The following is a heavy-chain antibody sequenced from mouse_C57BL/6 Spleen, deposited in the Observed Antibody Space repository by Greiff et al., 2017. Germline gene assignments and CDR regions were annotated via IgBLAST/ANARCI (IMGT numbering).Heavy chain of an antibody. CDR1: GYTFTSYW. CDR3: ARCYYGSSYWYFDV. Sequence: VKLQQSGAELVKPGASVKMSCKASGYTFTSYWITWVKQRPGQGLEWIGDIYPGSGSTNYNEKFKSKATLTVDTSSSTAYMQLSSLTSEDSAVYYCARCYYGSSYWYFDVWGTGTTVTVSS. J-gene: IGHJ1*03. D-gene: IGHD1-1*01. CDR2: IYPGSGST. V-gene: IGHV1-55*01.